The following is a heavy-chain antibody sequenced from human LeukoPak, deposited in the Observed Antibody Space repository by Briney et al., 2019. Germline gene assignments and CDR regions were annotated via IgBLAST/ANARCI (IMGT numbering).Heavy chain of an antibody. CDR2: MNPNSGNT. CDR1: GYTFTSYD. V-gene: IGHV1-8*01. CDR3: AKSIVVVVAATPGLYYGMDV. Sequence: GASVKVSCKASGYTFTSYDINWVRQATGQGLEWMGRMNPNSGNTGYAQKFQGRVTMTRNTSISTAYMELSSLRSEDTAVYYCAKSIVVVVAATPGLYYGMDVWGQGTTVTVSS. D-gene: IGHD2-15*01. J-gene: IGHJ6*02.